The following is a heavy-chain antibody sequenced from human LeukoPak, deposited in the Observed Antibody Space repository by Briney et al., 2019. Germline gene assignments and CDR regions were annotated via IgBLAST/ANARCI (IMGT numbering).Heavy chain of an antibody. J-gene: IGHJ4*02. V-gene: IGHV1-2*02. Sequence: ASVKVSCKTSRYTFTDYYIHWVRQAPGQGLEWMGCINPNSGETNSAQKFQGRVTMTGDTSISTAYMELRRVTSDDTAVYYCARGRDYSNTERGFDYWGQGTLVTVSS. D-gene: IGHD4-11*01. CDR3: ARGRDYSNTERGFDY. CDR2: INPNSGET. CDR1: RYTFTDYY.